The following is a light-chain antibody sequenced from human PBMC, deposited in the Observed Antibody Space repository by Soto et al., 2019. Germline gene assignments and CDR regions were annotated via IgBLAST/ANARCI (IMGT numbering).Light chain of an antibody. Sequence: EIVLTQSPGTLSLSPGERATLSCRASQSVSSSYLAWYQQKPGQAPRLLIYGASSRATGIPDRFSGSGSATDFTLTISSLEPEDFAVYYCQQRSNWPLTFGGGTKVDIK. CDR2: GAS. J-gene: IGKJ4*01. V-gene: IGKV3D-20*02. CDR1: QSVSSSY. CDR3: QQRSNWPLT.